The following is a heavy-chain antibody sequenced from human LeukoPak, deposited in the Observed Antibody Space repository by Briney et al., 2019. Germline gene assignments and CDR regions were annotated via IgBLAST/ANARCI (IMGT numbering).Heavy chain of an antibody. CDR3: AKDPKIVVVPAAHFDY. Sequence: PGGSLRLSCAASGFTFSSYAMSWVLQAPGKGLEWVSAISGSGGSTYYADSVKGRFTISRDNSKNTLYLQMNSLRAEDTAVYYCAKDPKIVVVPAAHFDYWGQGTLVTVSS. D-gene: IGHD2-2*01. CDR2: ISGSGGST. J-gene: IGHJ4*02. CDR1: GFTFSSYA. V-gene: IGHV3-23*01.